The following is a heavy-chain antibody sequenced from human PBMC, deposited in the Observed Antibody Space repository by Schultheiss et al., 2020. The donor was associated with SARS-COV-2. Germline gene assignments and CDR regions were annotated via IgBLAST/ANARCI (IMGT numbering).Heavy chain of an antibody. V-gene: IGHV3-53*01. CDR2: ISGSGGRT. J-gene: IGHJ4*02. Sequence: GGSLRLSCAASGFTVSSNYMSWVRQAPGKGLEWVSGISGSGGRTNYADSVKGRFTISRDNSKNTLYLQMNSLRAEDTAVYYCARLPHAFTYFDYWGQGTLVTVSS. CDR1: GFTVSSNY. CDR3: ARLPHAFTYFDY. D-gene: IGHD3-3*02.